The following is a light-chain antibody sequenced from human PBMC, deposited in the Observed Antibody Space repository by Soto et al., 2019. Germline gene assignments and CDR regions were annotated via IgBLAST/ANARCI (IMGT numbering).Light chain of an antibody. Sequence: IQMPQSPSTLSASVGDRVTITCRASHHIDAWLAWYQQKPGKAPKVLIYKASILESGVPSRFSGSGSGTEFTLTISSLQPDDSATYYCQQHSNYPLTFGGGSKVDI. J-gene: IGKJ4*01. V-gene: IGKV1-5*03. CDR1: HHIDAW. CDR3: QQHSNYPLT. CDR2: KAS.